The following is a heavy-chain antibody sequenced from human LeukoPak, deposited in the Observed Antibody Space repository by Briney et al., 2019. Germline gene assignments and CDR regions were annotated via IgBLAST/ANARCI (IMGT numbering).Heavy chain of an antibody. V-gene: IGHV1-3*01. CDR1: GYTFTSYA. Sequence: ASVKVSCKASGYTFTSYAMHWVRQPPGQRLEWMGWINAGNGNTKYSQKFQGRVTITRDTSASTAYMELSSLRSEDTAVYYCARDCASGGSCYSNFDYWGQGTLVTVSS. CDR2: INAGNGNT. D-gene: IGHD2-15*01. J-gene: IGHJ4*02. CDR3: ARDCASGGSCYSNFDY.